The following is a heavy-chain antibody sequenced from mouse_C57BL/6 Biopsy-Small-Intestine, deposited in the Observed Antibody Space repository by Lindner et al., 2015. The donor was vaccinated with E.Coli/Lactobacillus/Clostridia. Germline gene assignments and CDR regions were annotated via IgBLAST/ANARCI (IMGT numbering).Heavy chain of an antibody. Sequence: VQLQESGAELVKPGASVKMSCKASGYTFTTYPIEWMRQNHGKSLEWIGNFHPYNGDTNYNKKFKGKATLTVERSSSTVYLELSHLTSDDSAVYYCARTGNYYWYFDVWGTGTTVAVSS. J-gene: IGHJ1*03. CDR3: ARTGNYYWYFDV. V-gene: IGHV1-47*01. CDR2: FHPYNGDT. D-gene: IGHD2-1*01. CDR1: GYTFTTYP.